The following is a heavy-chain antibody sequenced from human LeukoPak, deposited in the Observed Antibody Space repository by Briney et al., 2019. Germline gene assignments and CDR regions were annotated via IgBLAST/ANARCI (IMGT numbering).Heavy chain of an antibody. CDR2: IYYSGST. Sequence: PSETLSLTCTVSGGSISSYYWSWIRQPPGKGLEWIGYIYYSGSTNYNPSLKSRVTISVDTSKNQFSLKLSSVIAADTAVYYCARLGGYSYGYSSKVWFDPWGQGTLVTVSS. V-gene: IGHV4-59*08. CDR3: ARLGGYSYGYSSKVWFDP. CDR1: GGSISSYY. J-gene: IGHJ5*02. D-gene: IGHD5-18*01.